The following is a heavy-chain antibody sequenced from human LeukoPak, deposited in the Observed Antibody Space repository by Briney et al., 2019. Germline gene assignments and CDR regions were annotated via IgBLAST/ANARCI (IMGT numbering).Heavy chain of an antibody. CDR2: ISPRGT. D-gene: IGHD6-13*01. CDR1: GGSFTGYY. V-gene: IGHV4-34*01. CDR3: ASDSYSSIGYF. Sequence: SETLSLTCVMYGGSFTGYYWSWIRQSPGKGLEWIGEISPRGTKYNPSLKSRVTISLDTTKNQFSLILTSVTAADAAVYFCASDSYSSIGYFWRQGTLVTVSS. J-gene: IGHJ4*02.